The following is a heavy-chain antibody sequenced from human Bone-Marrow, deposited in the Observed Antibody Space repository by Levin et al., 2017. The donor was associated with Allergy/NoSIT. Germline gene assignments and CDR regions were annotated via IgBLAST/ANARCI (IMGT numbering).Heavy chain of an antibody. J-gene: IGHJ6*02. CDR3: ARAAGDNGMDV. Sequence: SETLSLTCIASGGSISYYYWSWIRQAPGKGLEWIGYLYSGASTSYNPSSKSRLTTLSDRSKNHSLLRLSSGTAAGTAVYYCARAAGDNGMDVWGHGTMVTVSS. V-gene: IGHV4-4*08. D-gene: IGHD1-1*01. CDR2: LYSGAST. CDR1: GGSISYYY.